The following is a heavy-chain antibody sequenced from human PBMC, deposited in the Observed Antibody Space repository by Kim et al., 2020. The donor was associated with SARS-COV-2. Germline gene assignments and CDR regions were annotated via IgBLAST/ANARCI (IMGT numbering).Heavy chain of an antibody. J-gene: IGHJ6*02. CDR1: GFTFSSYW. CDR2: IKQDGSEK. Sequence: GGSLRLSCAASGFTFSSYWMSWVRQAPGKGLEWVANIKQDGSEKYYVDSVKGRFTISRDNAKNSLYLQMNSLRAEDTAVYYCARDSNCPLSVVVPAAPSCYYGMDVWGQGTTVTVSS. V-gene: IGHV3-7*01. CDR3: ARDSNCPLSVVVPAAPSCYYGMDV. D-gene: IGHD2-2*01.